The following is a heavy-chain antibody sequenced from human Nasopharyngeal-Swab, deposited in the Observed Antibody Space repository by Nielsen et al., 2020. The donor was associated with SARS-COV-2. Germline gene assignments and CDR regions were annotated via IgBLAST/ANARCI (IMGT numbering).Heavy chain of an antibody. Sequence: GSLRLSCTVSGGSISSYYWSWIRQPAGKGLEWIGRIYTSGSTNYNPSLKSRVTMSVDTSKNQFSLKLSSVTAADTAVYYCARIGGSLHWPLYGSPTFHNNYALDVWGQGTTVTVSS. V-gene: IGHV4-4*07. CDR1: GGSISSYY. J-gene: IGHJ6*02. D-gene: IGHD3/OR15-3a*01. CDR2: IYTSGST. CDR3: ARIGGSLHWPLYGSPTFHNNYALDV.